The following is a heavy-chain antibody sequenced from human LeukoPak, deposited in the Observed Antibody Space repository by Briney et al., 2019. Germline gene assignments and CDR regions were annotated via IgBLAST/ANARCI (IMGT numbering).Heavy chain of an antibody. CDR3: TSRVVVPAAIGVNWFDP. CDR2: IKSKTDGGTT. J-gene: IGHJ5*02. CDR1: GFTFSNAW. D-gene: IGHD2-2*01. Sequence: GGSLRLSCAASGFTFSNAWMNWVRQAPGKGLEWVGRIKSKTDGGTTDYAAPVKGRFTISRDDSKNTLYLQMNSLKTEDTAVYYCTSRVVVPAAIGVNWFDPWGQGTLVTVSS. V-gene: IGHV3-15*07.